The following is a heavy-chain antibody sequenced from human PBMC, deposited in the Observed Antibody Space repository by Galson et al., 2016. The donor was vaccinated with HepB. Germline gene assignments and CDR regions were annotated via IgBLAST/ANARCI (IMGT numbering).Heavy chain of an antibody. Sequence: SLRLSCAASGFTVSSNYLSWVRRAPGKGLEWVSVIYSGGTTYYADSVKGSFTISRDNAKNTLYLQMNSRRAEDTAVYYCVRGSLGLRFFDYWGQGTLVTVSS. D-gene: IGHD3-3*01. CDR3: VRGSLGLRFFDY. J-gene: IGHJ4*02. V-gene: IGHV3-66*01. CDR2: IYSGGTT. CDR1: GFTVSSNY.